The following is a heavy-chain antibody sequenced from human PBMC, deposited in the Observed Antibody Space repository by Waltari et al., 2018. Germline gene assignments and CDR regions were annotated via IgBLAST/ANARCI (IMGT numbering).Heavy chain of an antibody. J-gene: IGHJ6*03. CDR2: IIPFFRTV. CDR3: ARGPPYYYSYIDV. V-gene: IGHV1-69*18. Sequence: QVQLVQSGAEVKQPGSSVKVSCKASGGTFSSYAISWVRQAPGQGLEWMGRIIPFFRTVDYEQKFQGRLTITADESTNTAYMELSGLRSEDTAVFYCARGPPYYYSYIDVWGKGTTVTVSS. CDR1: GGTFSSYA.